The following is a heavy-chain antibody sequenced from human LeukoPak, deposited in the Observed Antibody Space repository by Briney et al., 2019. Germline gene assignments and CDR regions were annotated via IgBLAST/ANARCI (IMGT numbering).Heavy chain of an antibody. CDR3: TTRPPLRKYYYDSSGYYYPDY. CDR1: GFPFSSYS. J-gene: IGHJ4*02. Sequence: PGGSLRLSCAASGFPFSSYSMNWVRQAPGEGLEWVSYISSSRTTSYADSVKGRFTISRDDSKNTLYLQMNSLKTEDTAVYYCTTRPPLRKYYYDSSGYYYPDYWGQGTLVTVSS. V-gene: IGHV3-48*01. D-gene: IGHD3-22*01. CDR2: ISSSRTT.